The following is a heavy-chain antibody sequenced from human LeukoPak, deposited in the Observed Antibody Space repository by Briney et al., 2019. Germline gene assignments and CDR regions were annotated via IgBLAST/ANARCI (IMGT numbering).Heavy chain of an antibody. J-gene: IGHJ4*02. D-gene: IGHD2-2*01. V-gene: IGHV1-69*13. CDR1: GGTFSSYA. Sequence: SVKVSCKASGGTFSSYAISWVRQAPGQGLEWMGGIIPIFVTANYAQKFQGRVTITADESTSTAYMELSSLRSEDTAVYYCARDPPRYCSSTSCPDYFDYWGQGTLVTVSS. CDR3: ARDPPRYCSSTSCPDYFDY. CDR2: IIPIFVTA.